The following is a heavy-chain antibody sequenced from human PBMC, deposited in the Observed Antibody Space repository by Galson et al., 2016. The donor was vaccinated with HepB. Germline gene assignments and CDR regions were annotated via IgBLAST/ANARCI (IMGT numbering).Heavy chain of an antibody. Sequence: CAISGDSVSRNSAAWFWIRQSPSRGLEWLGRTYFRSRWYKDYAVSVKSRMTITPDTSKNQFSLQLNSVTPEDTAVYYCTRGTVSGTAFDFWGQGILVTVSS. J-gene: IGHJ4*02. CDR3: TRGTVSGTAFDF. CDR2: TYFRSRWYK. CDR1: GDSVSRNSAA. D-gene: IGHD4-11*01. V-gene: IGHV6-1*01.